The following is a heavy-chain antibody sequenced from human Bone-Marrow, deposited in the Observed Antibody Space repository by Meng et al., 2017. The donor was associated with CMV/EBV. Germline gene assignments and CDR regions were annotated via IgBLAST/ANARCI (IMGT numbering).Heavy chain of an antibody. J-gene: IGHJ6*02. CDR3: ARSNYELVVPAAIHPGGGYYYGMDV. CDR1: GYTFTGYY. CDR2: INPNSGGT. Sequence: ASVKVSCKASGYTFTGYYMHWVRQAPGQGLEWMGWINPNSGGTNYAQKFQGRVTMTRDTSTSTVYMELSSLRSEDTAVYYCARSNYELVVPAAIHPGGGYYYGMDVWGQGTTVPVSS. D-gene: IGHD2-2*02. V-gene: IGHV1-2*02.